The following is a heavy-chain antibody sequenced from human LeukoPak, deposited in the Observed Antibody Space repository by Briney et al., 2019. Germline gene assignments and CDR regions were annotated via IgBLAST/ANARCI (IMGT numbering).Heavy chain of an antibody. J-gene: IGHJ5*02. CDR3: AKESSIPAAGTVGNWFDP. CDR2: INPNSGGT. D-gene: IGHD6-13*01. Sequence: ASVKVSCKASGYTFTGHYIHWVRQAPGQGLEWMGWINPNSGGTNYAQKFQGRVTMTRDTSISTAYMDLSGLTSDDTAVYYCAKESSIPAAGTVGNWFDPWGQGTLVTVSS. CDR1: GYTFTGHY. V-gene: IGHV1-2*02.